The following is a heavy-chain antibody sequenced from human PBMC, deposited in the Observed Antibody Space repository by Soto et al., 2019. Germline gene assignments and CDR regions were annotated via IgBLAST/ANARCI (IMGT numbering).Heavy chain of an antibody. V-gene: IGHV3-33*01. D-gene: IGHD2-8*01. J-gene: IGHJ4*02. CDR1: GFTFSTYA. Sequence: QVQLVESGGGVVQPGRSLRLSCVASGFTFSTYAMHWVRQAPGKGLEWVAVIYYDGSNRYYADSVKGRFSISRDNSKNPLYLLVNSLKAEDTAGYYCAIAYCSNGVCYYYFDRWGQRTLVTVSS. CDR3: AIAYCSNGVCYYYFDR. CDR2: IYYDGSNR.